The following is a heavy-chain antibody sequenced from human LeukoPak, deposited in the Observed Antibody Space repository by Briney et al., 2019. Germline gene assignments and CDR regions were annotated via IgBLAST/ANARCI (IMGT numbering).Heavy chain of an antibody. V-gene: IGHV7-4-1*02. D-gene: IGHD1-26*01. CDR2: INTNTGNP. CDR1: GCTFTSYA. J-gene: IGHJ3*02. CDR3: ARGVGATGGYAFDI. Sequence: EASVKVSYKASGCTFTSYAMNWVRQAPGQGLEWMGWINTNTGNPTYAQGFTGRFVFSLDTSVSTAYLQISSLKAEDTAVYYCARGVGATGGYAFDIWGQGTMVTVSS.